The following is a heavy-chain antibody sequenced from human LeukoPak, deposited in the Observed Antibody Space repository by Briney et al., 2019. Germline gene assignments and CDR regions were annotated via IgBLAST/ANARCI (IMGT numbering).Heavy chain of an antibody. CDR2: IYPGDSDT. V-gene: IGHV5-51*01. CDR3: ARSGTAMVTSFDY. CDR1: GYDFTTYW. Sequence: GESLKISCKASGYDFTTYWIGWVRQMPGKGLEWMGIIYPGDSDTRYSPSFQGQVTISADKSISTAYLQWSSLKASDIAMYYCARSGTAMVTSFDYWGQGTLVTVSS. D-gene: IGHD5-18*01. J-gene: IGHJ4*02.